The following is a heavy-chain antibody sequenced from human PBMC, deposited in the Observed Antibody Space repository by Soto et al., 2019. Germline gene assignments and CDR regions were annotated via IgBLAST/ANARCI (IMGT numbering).Heavy chain of an antibody. V-gene: IGHV4-30-4*01. Sequence: SETLSLTCTVSGGSISSGDYYWSWIRQPPGKGLEWIGYIYYSGSTYYNPSLKSRVTISVDTSKNQFSLKLSSVTAADTAVYYCARGLSPYGDYFDYWGQGTLVTVSS. CDR3: ARGLSPYGDYFDY. J-gene: IGHJ4*02. D-gene: IGHD4-17*01. CDR1: GGSISSGDYY. CDR2: IYYSGST.